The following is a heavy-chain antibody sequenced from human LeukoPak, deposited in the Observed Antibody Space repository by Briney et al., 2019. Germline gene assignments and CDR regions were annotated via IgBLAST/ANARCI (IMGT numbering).Heavy chain of an antibody. CDR2: INPNSGGT. V-gene: IGHV1-2*06. CDR3: ARDHCSGGSCYYYFDY. D-gene: IGHD2-15*01. Sequence: GASVKLSCKASGYTFTGYYMHWVRQAPGQGLEWMGRINPNSGGTNYAQKFQGRVTMTRDTSISTAYMELSRLRSDDTAVYYCARDHCSGGSCYYYFDYWGQGTLVTVSS. J-gene: IGHJ4*02. CDR1: GYTFTGYY.